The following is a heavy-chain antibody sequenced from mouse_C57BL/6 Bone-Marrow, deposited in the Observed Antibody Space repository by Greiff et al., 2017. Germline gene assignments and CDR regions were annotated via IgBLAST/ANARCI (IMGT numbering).Heavy chain of an antibody. CDR1: GYSITSGYY. Sequence: VQLQQSGPGLVKPSQSLSLTCSVTGYSITSGYYWNWIRQFPGNKLEWMGYISYDGSNNYNPSLKNRISITRDTSKNQFFLKLNSVTTEDTATYYCAREGDYAFGYWGQGTTLTVSS. V-gene: IGHV3-6*01. D-gene: IGHD2-4*01. CDR2: ISYDGSN. J-gene: IGHJ2*01. CDR3: AREGDYAFGY.